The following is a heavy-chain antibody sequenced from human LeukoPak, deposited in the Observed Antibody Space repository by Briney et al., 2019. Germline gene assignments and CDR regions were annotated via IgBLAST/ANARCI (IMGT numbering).Heavy chain of an antibody. CDR1: GFTFSSYA. J-gene: IGHJ6*02. Sequence: GGSVTLSCPASGFTFSSYAMSWVRQAAGKGLKWVAAICGSGGSTYYANSVKGRFTISRNNSIDTLYLQMNMLRGEVTALDYCAKDLGRGVVVVIGPPLIRYYGMDVWGQGTTVTVSS. CDR2: ICGSGGST. D-gene: IGHD3-22*01. CDR3: AKDLGRGVVVVIGPPLIRYYGMDV. V-gene: IGHV3-23*01.